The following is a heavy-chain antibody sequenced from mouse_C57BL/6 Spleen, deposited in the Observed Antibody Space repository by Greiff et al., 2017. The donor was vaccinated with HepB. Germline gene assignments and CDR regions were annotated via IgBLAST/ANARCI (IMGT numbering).Heavy chain of an antibody. CDR1: GFTFSDYY. J-gene: IGHJ2*01. CDR3: ARVDGSSFDY. Sequence: EVKLVESEGGLVQPGSSMKLSCTASGFTFSDYYMAWVRQVPEKGLEWVANINYDGSSTYYLDSLKSRFIISRDNAKNILYLQMSSLKSEDTATYYCARVDGSSFDYWGQGTTLTVSS. CDR2: INYDGSST. V-gene: IGHV5-16*01. D-gene: IGHD1-1*01.